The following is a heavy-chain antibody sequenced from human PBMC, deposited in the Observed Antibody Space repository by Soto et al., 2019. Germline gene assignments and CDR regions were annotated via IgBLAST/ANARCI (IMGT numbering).Heavy chain of an antibody. CDR3: AAGDSSGYYGG. D-gene: IGHD3-22*01. V-gene: IGHV1-58*01. Sequence: SVKVSCKASGFTFTSSSVQWVRQARGQRLEWIGWITVGTGNTNYAQRFQERVTITRDMSTSTAYMELSNLRSEDTAVYYCAAGDSSGYYGGWGQGTQVTVSS. CDR2: ITVGTGNT. CDR1: GFTFTSSS. J-gene: IGHJ4*02.